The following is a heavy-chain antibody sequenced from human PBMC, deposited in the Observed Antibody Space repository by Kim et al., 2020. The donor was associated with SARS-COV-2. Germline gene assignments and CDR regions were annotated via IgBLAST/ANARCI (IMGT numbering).Heavy chain of an antibody. CDR1: GFTFSSYS. D-gene: IGHD2-15*01. Sequence: GGSLRLSCAASGFTFSSYSMSWVRQAPGKGLEWVSDISGSGGSTYYADSVKGRFTISRDNSKNTLYLQMNSLRAEDTAVYYCAKDRLGCSGGSCYSRNYYYGMDAWGQGTTVTVSS. CDR3: AKDRLGCSGGSCYSRNYYYGMDA. J-gene: IGHJ6*02. CDR2: ISGSGGST. V-gene: IGHV3-23*01.